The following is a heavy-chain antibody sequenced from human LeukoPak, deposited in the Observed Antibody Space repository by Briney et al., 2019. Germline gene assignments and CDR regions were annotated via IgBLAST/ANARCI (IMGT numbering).Heavy chain of an antibody. D-gene: IGHD3-3*01. CDR1: GGSISSGSYY. J-gene: IGHJ4*02. CDR3: ARGLNDSWTGETY. V-gene: IGHV4-39*07. CDR2: INHSGST. Sequence: SETLSLTCTVSGGSISSGSYYWSWLRQPPGKGLEWIGEINHSGSTNYNPSLKSRVTISLDTSKSQFSLKVRYVTAADTAVYYCARGLNDSWTGETYWGQGTLVTVSS.